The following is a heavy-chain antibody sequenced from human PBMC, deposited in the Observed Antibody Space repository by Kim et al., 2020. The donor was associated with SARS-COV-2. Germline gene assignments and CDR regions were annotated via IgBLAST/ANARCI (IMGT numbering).Heavy chain of an antibody. CDR2: VTYEGREK. CDR1: GFTFSSYW. D-gene: IGHD2-15*01. CDR3: VKESEYSTVAVDYYFY. Sequence: GGSLRLSCVASGFTFSSYWMPWVRQAPGKGLEWVGNVTYEGREKFYAGSVAGRFTISRDNAKNTLYLQMDSLRTEDTALYYCVKESEYSTVAVDYYFY. J-gene: IGHJ4*01. V-gene: IGHV3-7*01.